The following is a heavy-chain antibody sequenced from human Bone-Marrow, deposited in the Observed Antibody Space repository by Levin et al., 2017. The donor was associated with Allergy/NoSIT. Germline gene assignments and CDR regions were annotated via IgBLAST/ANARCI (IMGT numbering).Heavy chain of an antibody. CDR2: IYWDDDK. D-gene: IGHD3-16*01. V-gene: IGHV2-5*02. CDR3: VHRYQKGGGAAFDI. J-gene: IGHJ3*02. CDR1: GFSLTSRGVA. Sequence: ESGPTLVKPTETLTLTCTFSGFSLTSRGVAVGWIRQPPGKALEWLALIYWDDDKFYRPSLQTRLTITKDTSKNEVFLTVTTTDPEDTGTYYCVHRYQKGGGAAFDIWGQGTVVTVSS.